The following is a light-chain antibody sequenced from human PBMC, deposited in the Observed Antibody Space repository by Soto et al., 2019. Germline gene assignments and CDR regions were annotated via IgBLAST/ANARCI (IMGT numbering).Light chain of an antibody. V-gene: IGKV3-20*01. CDR1: QSVSRI. CDR3: QQYGSSPRT. CDR2: GAS. Sequence: EIVMTQSPATLSVSPGERTTLSCRASQSVSRILAWYQQKPGQAPRLLIYGASSPATGLPDRFSGSGSGTDFTLSISRLEPEDFAVYYCQQYGSSPRTFGQGTKVDIK. J-gene: IGKJ1*01.